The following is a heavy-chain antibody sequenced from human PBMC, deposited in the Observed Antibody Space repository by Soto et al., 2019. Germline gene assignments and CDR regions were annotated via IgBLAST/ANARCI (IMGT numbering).Heavy chain of an antibody. V-gene: IGHV3-33*05. Sequence: GGSLRLSCAASGFMFSNHGMHWVRQAPGKGLEWVALISRDGSKQFYTDSVKGRFSISRDNSKNTLYLQMNSLRADDTAVYYCARDMSGGTYNYYYGMDVWGQGTTVTVSS. CDR1: GFMFSNHG. CDR2: ISRDGSKQ. D-gene: IGHD1-26*01. J-gene: IGHJ6*02. CDR3: ARDMSGGTYNYYYGMDV.